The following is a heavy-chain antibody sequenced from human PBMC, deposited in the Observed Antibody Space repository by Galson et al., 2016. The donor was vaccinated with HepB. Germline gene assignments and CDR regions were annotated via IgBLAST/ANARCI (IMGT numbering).Heavy chain of an antibody. V-gene: IGHV3-23*01. CDR2: ISGSGVSI. CDR3: ARAKSGYTFFYHYGMDV. J-gene: IGHJ6*02. D-gene: IGHD5-18*01. Sequence: SLRLSCAASGFSFSSYGMTWVRQAPGKGLEWVSAISGSGVSIYYADTVKGRFTISRDESKNTLYLQMNSLRAEDTAVYYCARAKSGYTFFYHYGMDVWGQGTTVTVSS. CDR1: GFSFSSYG.